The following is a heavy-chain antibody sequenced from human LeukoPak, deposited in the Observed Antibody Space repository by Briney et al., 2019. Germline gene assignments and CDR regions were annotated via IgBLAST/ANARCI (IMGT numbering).Heavy chain of an antibody. Sequence: PSETLSLTCTVSGGSISSSSYYWGWIRQPPGKGLEWIGSIYYSGSTYYNPSLKSRVTISVDTSKNQFSLKLSSVTAADTAIYYCASRGYLYYYMDVWGKGTTVTISS. V-gene: IGHV4-39*07. CDR1: GGSISSSSYY. CDR2: IYYSGST. D-gene: IGHD6-25*01. J-gene: IGHJ6*03. CDR3: ASRGYLYYYMDV.